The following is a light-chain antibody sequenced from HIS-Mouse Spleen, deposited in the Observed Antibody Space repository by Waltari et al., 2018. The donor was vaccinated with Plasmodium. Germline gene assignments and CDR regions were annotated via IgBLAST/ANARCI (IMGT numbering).Light chain of an antibody. V-gene: IGKV3-15*01. CDR2: GAS. Sequence: EIVMTQSPATLSVSPGERATLSCRASQSVSSNLAWYQQKPAQAPRLLIYGASTSGTGIPARFSGSGSGTEFTLTISSLQSEDFAVYYCQQYNNWSFTFGPGTKVDIK. CDR1: QSVSSN. CDR3: QQYNNWSFT. J-gene: IGKJ3*01.